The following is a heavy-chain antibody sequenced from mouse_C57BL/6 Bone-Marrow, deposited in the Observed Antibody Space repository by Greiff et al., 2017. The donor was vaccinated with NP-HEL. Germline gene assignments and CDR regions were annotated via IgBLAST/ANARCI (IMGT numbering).Heavy chain of an antibody. CDR3: TRDDDGTWFAY. D-gene: IGHD2-4*01. Sequence: EVKLVESGEGLVKPGGSLKLSCAASGFTFSSYAMSWVRQTPEKRLEWVAYISSGGDYIYYADTVKGRFTISRDNARNTLYLQMSSLKSEDTAMYYCTRDDDGTWFAYWGQGTLVTVSA. V-gene: IGHV5-9-1*02. CDR1: GFTFSSYA. CDR2: ISSGGDYI. J-gene: IGHJ3*01.